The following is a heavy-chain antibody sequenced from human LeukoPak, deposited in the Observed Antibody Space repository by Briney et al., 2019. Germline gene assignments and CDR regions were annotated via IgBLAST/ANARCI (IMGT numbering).Heavy chain of an antibody. Sequence: GAPLKISSKVSGSSFTNNWIGWVRQLPGKGLDWMGIIYPGDSETRCSPSFQGQVTISLDKSITTAYLQWSSLKASDTAMYYCARLVSGSYADVFDIWGQGTMVTVSS. CDR1: GSSFTNNW. D-gene: IGHD1-26*01. J-gene: IGHJ3*02. V-gene: IGHV5-51*01. CDR3: ARLVSGSYADVFDI. CDR2: IYPGDSET.